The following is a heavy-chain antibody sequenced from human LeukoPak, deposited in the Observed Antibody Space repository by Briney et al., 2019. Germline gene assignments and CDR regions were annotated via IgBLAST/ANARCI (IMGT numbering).Heavy chain of an antibody. CDR1: GFIFSSYT. CDR2: ISSSGTFI. V-gene: IGHV3-21*01. CDR3: ARLDGVWTKTGG. D-gene: IGHD2-15*01. Sequence: GGSLRLSGAASGFIFSSYTINWVRQAPGKGLEWVSSISSSGTFIYYADSVKGRFTISRDNAKSSLFLQMNSLRPEDAAVYYCARLDGVWTKTGGWGQGALVTVSS. J-gene: IGHJ4*02.